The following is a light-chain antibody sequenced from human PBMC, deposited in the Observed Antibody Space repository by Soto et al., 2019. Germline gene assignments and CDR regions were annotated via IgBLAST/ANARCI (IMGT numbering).Light chain of an antibody. V-gene: IGKV1-39*01. CDR1: QSISTF. CDR2: AAS. J-gene: IGKJ5*01. CDR3: QQSYNTPPIT. Sequence: DIQMTQSPSSLSASVGDRVTITCRASQSISTFLNWYQQKPGKAPKLLIYAASNLQSAVPSRFSGGGSGTDFTPTISTLQPEDFATYYCQQSYNTPPITFGQWTRLEIK.